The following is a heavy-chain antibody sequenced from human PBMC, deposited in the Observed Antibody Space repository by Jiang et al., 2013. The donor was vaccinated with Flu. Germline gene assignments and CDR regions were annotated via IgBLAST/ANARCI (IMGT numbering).Heavy chain of an antibody. V-gene: IGHV3-48*03. CDR2: ISAGAVNI. Sequence: GWVQPGGSLRLSCAASDFIFGTYDMNWVRQAPGKGLEWISYISAGAVNIFYADSVKGRFTISRDNAKNSIFLQMNSLRVEDTAVYYCVGEQWLLSEPYQFMDVWGKGTAVTVSS. CDR3: VGEQWLLSEPYQFMDV. D-gene: IGHD6-19*01. J-gene: IGHJ6*03. CDR1: DFIFGTYD.